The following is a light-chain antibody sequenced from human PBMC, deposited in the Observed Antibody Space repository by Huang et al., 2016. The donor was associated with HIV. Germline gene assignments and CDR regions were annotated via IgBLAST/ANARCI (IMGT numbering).Light chain of an antibody. CDR2: DAS. CDR3: QQYNSSPYT. CDR1: QSISSW. J-gene: IGKJ2*01. V-gene: IGKV1-5*01. Sequence: DIQMTQSPSTLSASVGDRVTITCRASQSISSWLAWYQQKPGKAPKLLIYDASSLESGVPTRFSGSGSGTEVTLTISSLQPVNFATYYCQQYNSSPYTCGQGTKLEIK.